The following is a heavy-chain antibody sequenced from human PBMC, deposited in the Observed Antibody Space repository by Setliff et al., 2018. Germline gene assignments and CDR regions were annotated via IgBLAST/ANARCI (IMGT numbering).Heavy chain of an antibody. J-gene: IGHJ3*02. D-gene: IGHD2-21*01. V-gene: IGHV4-31*03. CDR2: IYYSGST. CDR3: ARVALVVVIRNAFDI. Sequence: SETLSLTCTASGGSISSGGYYWSWIRQHPGKGLEWIGYIYYSGSTYYNPSLKSRVTISVDTSKNQFSLKLSPVTAADTAVYYCARVALVVVIRNAFDIWGQGTMVTVSS. CDR1: GGSISSGGYY.